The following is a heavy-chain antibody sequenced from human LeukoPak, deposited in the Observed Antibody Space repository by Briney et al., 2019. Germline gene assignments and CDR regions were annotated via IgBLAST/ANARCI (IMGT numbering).Heavy chain of an antibody. D-gene: IGHD2-2*01. CDR3: ARANFLYCSSTTCLFDY. CDR1: GYTFTDYY. CDR2: INPNDGDT. J-gene: IGHJ4*02. Sequence: ASVKVSCKASGYTFTDYYMHWVRQAPGQGFEWMGWINPNDGDTSYAQKFQGRVTMTRDTSISTAHMEVSRLRSDDTAVYYCARANFLYCSSTTCLFDYWGQGTLVTVSS. V-gene: IGHV1-2*02.